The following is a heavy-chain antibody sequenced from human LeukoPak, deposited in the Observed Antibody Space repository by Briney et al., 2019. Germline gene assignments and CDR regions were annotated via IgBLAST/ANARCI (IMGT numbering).Heavy chain of an antibody. D-gene: IGHD2-2*02. CDR1: GFTFSSYG. CDR3: ARDLHCSSTSCYRRGYYYYGMDV. CDR2: ISSSSSYI. J-gene: IGHJ6*02. V-gene: IGHV3-21*01. Sequence: GGSLRLSCAASGFTFSSYGMNWVRQAPGKGLEWVSSISSSSSYIYYADSVKGRFTISRDNAKNSLYLQMNSLRAEDTAVYYCARDLHCSSTSCYRRGYYYYGMDVWGQGTTVTVSS.